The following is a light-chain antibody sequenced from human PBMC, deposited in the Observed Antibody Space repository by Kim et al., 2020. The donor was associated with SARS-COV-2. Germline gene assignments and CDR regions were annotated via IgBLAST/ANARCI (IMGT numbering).Light chain of an antibody. J-gene: IGLJ3*02. Sequence: QGKTARLTCGGNNLGSKSVRWYQQNPGQAPVLVIYYDIDRPSGIPERFSGSNSGNTATLTISRVEAGDEADYYCQVWDSSSDHRVFGGGTQLTVL. V-gene: IGLV3-21*04. CDR1: NLGSKS. CDR3: QVWDSSSDHRV. CDR2: YDI.